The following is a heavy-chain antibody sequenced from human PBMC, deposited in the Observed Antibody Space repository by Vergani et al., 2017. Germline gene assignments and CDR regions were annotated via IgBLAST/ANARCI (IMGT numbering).Heavy chain of an antibody. CDR2: IFYSGTT. D-gene: IGHD6-25*01. V-gene: IGHV4-31*11. J-gene: IGHJ6*03. CDR1: GGSISSGDHC. Sequence: QVQLQESGPGVVKPSQTLSLTCAVSGGSISSGDHCWTWIRQRPGKGLEWIGYIFYSGTTYDNPSLRRRLTISVDTSQNQFSLKLRSVTAADTAVYYCARGDTQVPATSHFYYMDVWGKGTTVVVSS. CDR3: ARGDTQVPATSHFYYMDV.